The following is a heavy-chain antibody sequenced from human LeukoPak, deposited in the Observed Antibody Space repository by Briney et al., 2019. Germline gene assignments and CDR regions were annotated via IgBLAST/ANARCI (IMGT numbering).Heavy chain of an antibody. CDR2: INHSGAT. CDR3: ATARDGDYWYFDL. J-gene: IGHJ2*01. CDR1: GESFSVYY. Sequence: PSETLSLTCAVYGESFSVYYWSWIRQPPGKGLEWIGEINHSGATNYNPSLKSRVTISVDTSKNQFSLKLSSVTAADTGVYYCATARDGDYWYFDLWGRGTLVTVSS. V-gene: IGHV4-34*01. D-gene: IGHD2-21*01.